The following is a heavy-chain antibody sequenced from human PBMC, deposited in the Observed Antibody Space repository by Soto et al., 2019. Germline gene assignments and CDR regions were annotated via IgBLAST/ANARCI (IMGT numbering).Heavy chain of an antibody. V-gene: IGHV3-30-3*01. CDR1: GFTFSSYA. D-gene: IGHD2-15*01. CDR2: ISYDGSNK. Sequence: GGSLRLSCAASGFTFSSYAMHWVRQAPGKGLEWVAVISYDGSNKYYADSVKGRFTISRDNSKNTLYLQMNSLRAEDTAVYYCARTLMVVAATHDYWGQGTLVTVSS. J-gene: IGHJ4*02. CDR3: ARTLMVVAATHDY.